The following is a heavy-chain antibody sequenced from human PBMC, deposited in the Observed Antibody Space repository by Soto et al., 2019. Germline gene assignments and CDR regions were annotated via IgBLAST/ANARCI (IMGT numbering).Heavy chain of an antibody. CDR2: ISSDRSKI. Sequence: QVQLVESGGGVVQPGTSLRLSCAASGFTFSSHALHWVRQAPGRGLGWVALISSDRSKINYVDSVKGRFTISRDNSKNTLYLQMNSLRPEDTAVYYCAKRGFCSGGSCYSFHFDSWGQGTLVTVSS. V-gene: IGHV3-30*18. J-gene: IGHJ4*02. CDR1: GFTFSSHA. CDR3: AKRGFCSGGSCYSFHFDS. D-gene: IGHD2-15*01.